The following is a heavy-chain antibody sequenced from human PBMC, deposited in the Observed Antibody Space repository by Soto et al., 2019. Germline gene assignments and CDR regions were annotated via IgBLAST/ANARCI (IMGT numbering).Heavy chain of an antibody. V-gene: IGHV4-59*01. CDR3: AALSGLGVSYREPRFDY. J-gene: IGHJ4*02. Sequence: SETLSLTCTVSGGSISSYYWSWIRQPPGKGLEWIGYIYYSGSTNYNPSLKSRVTISVDTSKNQFSLKLSSVTAADTAVYYCAALSGLGVSYREPRFDYWGQGTLVTVSS. D-gene: IGHD3-16*02. CDR2: IYYSGST. CDR1: GGSISSYY.